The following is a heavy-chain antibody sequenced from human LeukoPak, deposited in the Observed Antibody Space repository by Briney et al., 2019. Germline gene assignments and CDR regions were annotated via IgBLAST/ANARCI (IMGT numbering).Heavy chain of an antibody. J-gene: IGHJ4*02. D-gene: IGHD2-8*01. CDR1: GFTFSSYA. Sequence: QPGGSLRLSCAASGFTFSSYAMSWVCQAPGKGLEWVSAISGSGGSTYYADSVKGRFTISRDNSKNTLYLQMNSLRAEDTAVYYCATRDKMVYAIRSFDYWGQGTLVTVSS. CDR2: ISGSGGST. CDR3: ATRDKMVYAIRSFDY. V-gene: IGHV3-23*01.